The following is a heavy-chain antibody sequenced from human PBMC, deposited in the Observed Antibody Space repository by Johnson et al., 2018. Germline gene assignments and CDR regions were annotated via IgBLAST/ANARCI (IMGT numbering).Heavy chain of an antibody. D-gene: IGHD2-15*01. Sequence: QVQLVQSGAEVEKSGASVRVSCKASGYTFTAYYVHWVRQAPGQGLEWMGIINPNGGSTNYAQKFQGRITMTRDTSTRTVYMDLRRLRPEDTAVYYCARGICGGSCYSVVRPYNWFDTWGQGTLVSVSS. J-gene: IGHJ5*02. CDR2: INPNGGST. V-gene: IGHV1-46*01. CDR1: GYTFTAYY. CDR3: ARGICGGSCYSVVRPYNWFDT.